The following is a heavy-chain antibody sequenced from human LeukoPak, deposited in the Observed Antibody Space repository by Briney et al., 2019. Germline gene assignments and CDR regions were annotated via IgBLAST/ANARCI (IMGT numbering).Heavy chain of an antibody. CDR2: ISGSGGST. D-gene: IGHD6-13*01. CDR3: AKDRHSSSWYGSRLWDYYGMDV. Sequence: GGSLRLSCAASGFTFSSYAMSWVRQAPGKGLEWVSAISGSGGSTYYADSVKGRFTISRDNSKNTLYLHMNSLRAEDTAVYYCAKDRHSSSWYGSRLWDYYGMDVWGQGTTVTVSS. J-gene: IGHJ6*02. V-gene: IGHV3-23*01. CDR1: GFTFSSYA.